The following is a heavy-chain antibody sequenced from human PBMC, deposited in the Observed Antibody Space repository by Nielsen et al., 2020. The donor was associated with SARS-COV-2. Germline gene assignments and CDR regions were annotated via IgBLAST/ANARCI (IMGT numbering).Heavy chain of an antibody. V-gene: IGHV3-30*03. CDR2: IPYDGSNK. CDR3: ARSPDVFDI. CDR1: GFTFSSYG. Sequence: GESLKISCAASGFTFSSYGMHWVRQAPGKGLEWVAVIPYDGSNKYYADSVKGRFTISRDNSKNTLYLQMNSLRAEDTAVYYCARSPDVFDIWGQGTMVTVSS. J-gene: IGHJ3*02.